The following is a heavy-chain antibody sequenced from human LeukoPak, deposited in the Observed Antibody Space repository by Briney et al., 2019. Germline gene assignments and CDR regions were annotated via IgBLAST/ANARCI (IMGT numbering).Heavy chain of an antibody. CDR2: MNPNSGNT. CDR3: AIRPSCSSNSCYRDRPFDY. CDR1: GYTFTSYD. Sequence: GASVKVSCKASGYTFTSYDINWVRQATGQGLEWMGWMNPNSGNTGYALKFQGRVTITRNTSISTAYMEPNSLRSEDTAVYYCAIRPSCSSNSCYRDRPFDYWGQGTLVTVSS. V-gene: IGHV1-8*03. J-gene: IGHJ4*02. D-gene: IGHD2-2*01.